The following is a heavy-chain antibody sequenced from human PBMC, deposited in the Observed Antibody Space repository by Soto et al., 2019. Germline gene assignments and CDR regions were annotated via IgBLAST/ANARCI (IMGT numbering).Heavy chain of an antibody. J-gene: IGHJ3*02. D-gene: IGHD2-15*01. CDR3: ARDRYCSGGSCFLGAFDI. CDR2: INPNSGGT. CDR1: GYTFTGYY. Sequence: ASVKVSCKASGYTFTGYYMRWVRQAPGQGLEWMGWINPNSGGTNYAQKFQGWVTMTRDTSISTAYMELSRLRSDDTAVYYCARDRYCSGGSCFLGAFDIWGQGPMVTVSS. V-gene: IGHV1-2*04.